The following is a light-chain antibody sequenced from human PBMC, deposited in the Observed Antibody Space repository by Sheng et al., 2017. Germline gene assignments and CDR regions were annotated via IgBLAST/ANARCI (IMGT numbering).Light chain of an antibody. CDR2: AAS. Sequence: IQLTQSPSSLSASVGDRVTITCRASQGISSYLAWYQQKPGKAPKLLIYAASTLQSGGPSRFSGSGSGTDFTLTISSLQPEDFATYYCQQLNSYPWTFGQG. CDR3: QQLNSYPWT. CDR1: QGISSY. J-gene: IGKJ1*01. V-gene: IGKV1-9*01.